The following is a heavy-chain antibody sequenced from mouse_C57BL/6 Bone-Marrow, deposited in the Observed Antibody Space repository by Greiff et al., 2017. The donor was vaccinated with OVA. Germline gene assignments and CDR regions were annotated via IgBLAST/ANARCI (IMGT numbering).Heavy chain of an antibody. D-gene: IGHD1-1*01. Sequence: VQLQQSGAELARPGASVKLSCKASGYTFTSYGISWVKQRTGQGLEWIGEIYPRSGNTYYNEKFKGKATLTADKSSSTAYMELRSLTSAYSAVYFCTRPGSPYYYAMDYWGQGTSVTVSS. J-gene: IGHJ4*01. CDR3: TRPGSPYYYAMDY. CDR2: IYPRSGNT. V-gene: IGHV1-81*01. CDR1: GYTFTSYG.